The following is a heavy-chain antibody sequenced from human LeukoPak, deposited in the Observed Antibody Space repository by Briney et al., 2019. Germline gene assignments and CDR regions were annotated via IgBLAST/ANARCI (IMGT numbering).Heavy chain of an antibody. V-gene: IGHV3-30*04. CDR2: ISYDGSNK. D-gene: IGHD1-14*01. CDR1: GFTFSSYA. CDR3: ARDRVMVEPPNYYYYYMDV. Sequence: PGGSLRLSCAASGFTFSSYAMHWVRQAPGKGLEWVAVISYDGSNKYYADSVKGRFTIPRDNSKNTLYLQMNSLRAEDTAVYYCARDRVMVEPPNYYYYYMDVWGKGTTVTVSS. J-gene: IGHJ6*03.